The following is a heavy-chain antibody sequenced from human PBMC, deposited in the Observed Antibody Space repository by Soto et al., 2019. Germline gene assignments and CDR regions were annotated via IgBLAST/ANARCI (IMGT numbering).Heavy chain of an antibody. J-gene: IGHJ4*02. CDR3: AAEKSFPGGADYPED. CDR1: GLIFRSYA. Sequence: QVFLEESGGDVDQPGRSLRLSCAASGLIFRSYAMFWVRQAPGKGLEWVAVISYDGSNRYYADSVKGRFTISRDNSRNTVYLQLDSLRYQDSGLYYCAAEKSFPGGADYPEDWGQGTLVSVSS. D-gene: IGHD2-8*02. V-gene: IGHV3-30-3*01. CDR2: ISYDGSNR.